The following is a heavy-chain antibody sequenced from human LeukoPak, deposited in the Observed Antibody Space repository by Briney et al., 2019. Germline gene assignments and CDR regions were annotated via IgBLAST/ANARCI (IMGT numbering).Heavy chain of an antibody. V-gene: IGHV4-39*01. Sequence: SETLSLTCTVSGGSSSSYYWGWIRQTTGKGLEWIGSIYYSGSTYYNPSLKSRVTISVDTSKNQFSLKLSSVTAADTAVYYCARHAPHDYGDSDAFDIWGQGTMVTVSS. D-gene: IGHD4-17*01. J-gene: IGHJ3*02. CDR3: ARHAPHDYGDSDAFDI. CDR2: IYYSGST. CDR1: GGSSSSYY.